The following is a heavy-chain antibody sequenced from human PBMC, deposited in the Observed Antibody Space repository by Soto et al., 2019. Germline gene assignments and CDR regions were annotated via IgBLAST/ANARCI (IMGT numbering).Heavy chain of an antibody. J-gene: IGHJ4*02. CDR3: ARGLFTRGYSYGYNY. D-gene: IGHD5-18*01. CDR2: ISYDGSNK. CDR1: GFTFSSYG. Sequence: GGSLRLSCAASGFTFSSYGMHWVRQAPGKGLEWVAVISYDGSNKYYADSVKGRFTISRDNSKNTLYLQMNSLRAEDTAVYYCARGLFTRGYSYGYNYWGQGTLVTVSS. V-gene: IGHV3-30*03.